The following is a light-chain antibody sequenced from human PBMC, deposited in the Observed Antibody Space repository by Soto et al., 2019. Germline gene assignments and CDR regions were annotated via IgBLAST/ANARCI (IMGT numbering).Light chain of an antibody. Sequence: DIQLTQSPSSLSASVGDRVTITCRASRNINMYLNWYQVEPGKAPKLLIYAASSSQSGVPSRFSGSGSGTVFTLPIAGLQPEDSATYFCKQSMTAPLTFGGGTKVEIK. CDR3: KQSMTAPLT. CDR1: RNINMY. CDR2: AAS. J-gene: IGKJ4*01. V-gene: IGKV1-39*01.